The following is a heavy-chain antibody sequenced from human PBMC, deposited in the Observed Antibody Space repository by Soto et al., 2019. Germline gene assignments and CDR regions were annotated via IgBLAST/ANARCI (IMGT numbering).Heavy chain of an antibody. Sequence: ASVKVSCKASGYTFTGYYMHWVRQAPGQGLEWMGWINPNSGGTNYAQKFQGRVTMTRDTSISTAYMELSRLRSDDTAVYYCARAPTDYYGSSGYYYDYDYWGQGTLVTVSS. J-gene: IGHJ4*02. V-gene: IGHV1-2*02. CDR3: ARAPTDYYGSSGYYYDYDY. CDR2: INPNSGGT. D-gene: IGHD3-22*01. CDR1: GYTFTGYY.